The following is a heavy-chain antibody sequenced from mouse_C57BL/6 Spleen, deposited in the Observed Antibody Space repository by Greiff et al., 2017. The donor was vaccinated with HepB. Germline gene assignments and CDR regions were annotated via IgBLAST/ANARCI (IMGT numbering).Heavy chain of an antibody. CDR1: GYTFTSYW. CDR2: IYPGSGST. D-gene: IGHD2-5*01. J-gene: IGHJ1*03. Sequence: QVQLQQPGAELVKPGASVKMSCKASGYTFTSYWITWVKQRPGQGLEWIGDIYPGSGSTNYNEKFKSKATLTVDTSSSTAYMQLSSLTSEDSAVYYCARCYYSNYAWYFDVWGTGTTVTVSS. CDR3: ARCYYSNYAWYFDV. V-gene: IGHV1-55*01.